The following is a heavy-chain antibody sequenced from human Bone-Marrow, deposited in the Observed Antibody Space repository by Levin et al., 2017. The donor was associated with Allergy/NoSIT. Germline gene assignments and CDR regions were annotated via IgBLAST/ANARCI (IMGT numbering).Heavy chain of an antibody. CDR3: TKDRVGSVAMGYYGMDV. D-gene: IGHD3-10*01. J-gene: IGHJ6*02. Sequence: GGSLRLSCAASGFNFDGFAMHWVRQAPGKGLEWVSGVTWNSGSTAYADSVKGRFTISRDNSKSSLYLQMNSLRVEDTALYYCTKDRVGSVAMGYYGMDVWGQGTTVTVSS. CDR2: VTWNSGST. V-gene: IGHV3-9*01. CDR1: GFNFDGFA.